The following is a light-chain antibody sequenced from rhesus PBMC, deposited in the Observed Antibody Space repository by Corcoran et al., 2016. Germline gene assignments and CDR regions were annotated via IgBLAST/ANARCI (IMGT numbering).Light chain of an antibody. CDR3: QHKLGIPRT. V-gene: IGKV1-74*01. Sequence: DIEMTQSPSSLSASVGDRVTITCRTSENVNTFLNWYQKNPGKALKLLIYKASTLQTGVPSRFSGSGSGTDDTFTINSRQSEDVATYFCQHKLGIPRTFGQETKVEFK. J-gene: IGKJ1*01. CDR2: KAS. CDR1: ENVNTF.